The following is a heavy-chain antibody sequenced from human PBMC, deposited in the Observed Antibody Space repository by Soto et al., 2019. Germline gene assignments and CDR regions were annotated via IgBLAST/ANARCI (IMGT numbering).Heavy chain of an antibody. CDR1: GGTIRSYY. CDR2: LYNSGST. V-gene: IGHV4-59*01. CDR3: ARNLWGYCGTDCYPLDV. D-gene: IGHD2-21*02. J-gene: IGHJ6*02. Sequence: TSETMSLTCTVSGGTIRSYYWSWIRQEPGKGLGWIGYLYNSGSTVYNPSLKSRVTISVDTSKNQFSLKLNSVTAADTAVYYCARNLWGYCGTDCYPLDVWGQGTTVTVSS.